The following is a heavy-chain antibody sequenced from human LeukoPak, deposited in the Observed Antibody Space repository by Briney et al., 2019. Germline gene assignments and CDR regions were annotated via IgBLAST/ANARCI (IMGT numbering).Heavy chain of an antibody. V-gene: IGHV1-24*01. CDR2: VDPEIGEI. J-gene: IGHJ4*02. CDR1: GYTLSELS. Sequence: ASVKVFCKISGYTLSELSMHWVRQAPGQGLEWMGGVDPEIGEIIYAQKFQGRVTMTEDTSTDTAYMELSSLRSDDTAVYYCATAWGSSYFDYWGQGTLVTVSS. CDR3: ATAWGSSYFDY. D-gene: IGHD3-16*01.